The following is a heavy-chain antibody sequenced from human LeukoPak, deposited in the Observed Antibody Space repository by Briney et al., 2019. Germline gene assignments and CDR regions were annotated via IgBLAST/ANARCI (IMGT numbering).Heavy chain of an antibody. CDR1: GFTFSSYA. Sequence: WGSLSLSCAASGFTFSSYAMSWVRQAPGKGLEWVSAISGSGGSTYYADSVKGRFTISRDNSKNTLYLQLNSLRAEDTAVYYCAKPRWRSHFDYWGQGTLVTVSS. J-gene: IGHJ4*02. CDR3: AKPRWRSHFDY. D-gene: IGHD3-16*02. V-gene: IGHV3-23*01. CDR2: ISGSGGST.